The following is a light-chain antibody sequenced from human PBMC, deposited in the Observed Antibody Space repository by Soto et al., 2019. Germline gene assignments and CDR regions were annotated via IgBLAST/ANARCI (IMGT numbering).Light chain of an antibody. V-gene: IGLV2-14*03. CDR1: SSDVGGYNY. CDR3: SSYTTSNTRQIV. Sequence: QSVLNQPASVSGAARQSITISCTGTSSDVGGYNYVSWYQHHPGKAPKLIICDVTNRPSGVSNPFSGSKSGNTASLTISGLQPEDEADYYCSSYTTSNTRQIVFGTGTRSPS. J-gene: IGLJ1*01. CDR2: DVT.